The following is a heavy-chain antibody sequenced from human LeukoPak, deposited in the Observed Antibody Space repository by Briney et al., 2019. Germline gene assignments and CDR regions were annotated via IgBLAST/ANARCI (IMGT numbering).Heavy chain of an antibody. CDR1: GYTLTELS. D-gene: IGHD2-15*01. CDR3: ATDPRYRYGRYCSGGSCYPNWFDP. V-gene: IGHV1-24*01. CDR2: FDPEDGET. J-gene: IGHJ5*02. Sequence: ASVKVSCKVSGYTLTELSMHWVRQAPGKGLEWMGGFDPEDGETIYEQKFQGRVTMTEDTSTDTAYMELSSLRSEDTAVYYCATDPRYRYGRYCSGGSCYPNWFDPWGQGTLVTVSS.